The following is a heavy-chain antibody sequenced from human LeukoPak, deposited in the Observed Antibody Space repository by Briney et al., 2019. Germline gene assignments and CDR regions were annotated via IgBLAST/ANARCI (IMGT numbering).Heavy chain of an antibody. V-gene: IGHV4-59*01. Sequence: SETLSLTCNVSGGSISGYHWSWIRQPPGKGLEWLGYIYYSGSSNYNPSLKSRVTISVDTSRNQFSLKLSSVTAADTAVYYCARGPVYCSGGSCYSRRYYGMDVWGQGTTVTVSS. CDR3: ARGPVYCSGGSCYSRRYYGMDV. CDR1: GGSISGYH. CDR2: IYYSGSS. D-gene: IGHD2-15*01. J-gene: IGHJ6*02.